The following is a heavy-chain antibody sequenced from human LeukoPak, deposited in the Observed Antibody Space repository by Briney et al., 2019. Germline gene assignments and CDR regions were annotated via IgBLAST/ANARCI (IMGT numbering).Heavy chain of an antibody. CDR2: ISSSSSYI. CDR3: ARDRVVVAATSYYYGMDV. V-gene: IGHV3-21*01. J-gene: IGHJ6*02. CDR1: GFTFSSYS. D-gene: IGHD2-15*01. Sequence: GGSLRLSCAASGFTFSSYSMNWVRQAPGKGLERVSSISSSSSYIYYADSVKGRFTISRDNAKNSLYLQMNSLRAEDTAVYYCARDRVVVAATSYYYGMDVWGQGTTVTVSS.